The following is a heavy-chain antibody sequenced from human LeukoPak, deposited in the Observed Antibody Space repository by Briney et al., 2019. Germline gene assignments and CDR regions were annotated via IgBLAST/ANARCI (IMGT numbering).Heavy chain of an antibody. Sequence: GASVKVSCKASGYTFTSYDINWVRQATGQGLEWMGWMNPNSGNTGYAQKFQGRVTMTRNTSISTAYMELSSLRSEDTAVYYCAGGRRYYDSSGYYYLIDHDALDIWGQGTMVTVSS. V-gene: IGHV1-8*01. CDR3: AGGRRYYDSSGYYYLIDHDALDI. D-gene: IGHD3-22*01. CDR2: MNPNSGNT. CDR1: GYTFTSYD. J-gene: IGHJ3*02.